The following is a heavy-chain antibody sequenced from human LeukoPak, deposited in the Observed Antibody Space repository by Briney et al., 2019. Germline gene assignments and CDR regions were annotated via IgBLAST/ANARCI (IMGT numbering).Heavy chain of an antibody. Sequence: PGGSLRLSCAASGFTFSSYGMHWVRQAPGKGLEWVAFIRYDGSNKYYADSVKGRFTISRDNSKNTLYLQMNSLKTEDTAVYYCTTDLLGYCSGGSCYYFDYWGQGTLVTVSS. CDR3: TTDLLGYCSGGSCYYFDY. V-gene: IGHV3-30*02. J-gene: IGHJ4*02. CDR2: IRYDGSNK. CDR1: GFTFSSYG. D-gene: IGHD2-15*01.